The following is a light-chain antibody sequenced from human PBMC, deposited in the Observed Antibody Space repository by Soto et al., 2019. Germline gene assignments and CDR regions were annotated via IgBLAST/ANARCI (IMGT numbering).Light chain of an antibody. Sequence: DIQMPQSPSSLSASVGDRVTVTYQASQDISKYLNWYQQKPGKAPKLLIYDVSNLEIGVPSRFSGSGSGTDFTFTISSLQPEDSATYYCQQYDNLPLTFGGGTKVEIK. CDR2: DVS. CDR3: QQYDNLPLT. J-gene: IGKJ4*01. V-gene: IGKV1-33*01. CDR1: QDISKY.